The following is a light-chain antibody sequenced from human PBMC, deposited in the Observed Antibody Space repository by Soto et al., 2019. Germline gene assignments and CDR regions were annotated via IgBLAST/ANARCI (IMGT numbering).Light chain of an antibody. CDR3: QQYGSSLWT. CDR2: GAS. Sequence: EIVLTQSPGTLSLSPGERATLSCRASQSVSSSYLAWYQQKLGRAPRLLIYGASSRATGIPDRLSGSGSGTDFTLTISRLEPEDFAVYYCQQYGSSLWTFGKGTMVEIK. J-gene: IGKJ1*01. V-gene: IGKV3-20*01. CDR1: QSVSSSY.